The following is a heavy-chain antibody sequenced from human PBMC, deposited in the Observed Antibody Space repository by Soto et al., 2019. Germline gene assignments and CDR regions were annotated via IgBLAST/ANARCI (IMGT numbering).Heavy chain of an antibody. CDR2: VTGDGHTI. CDR1: GLTFANSW. Sequence: GGSLRLSCAASGLTFANSWMHWIRQAPGKGPEWVSRVTGDGHTIQYADSVKGRFTVSRDNAKNTLYLQMNSLRAEDTAVYYCATAEVDYWGPGTLVTVYS. J-gene: IGHJ4*02. V-gene: IGHV3-74*01. CDR3: ATAEVDY.